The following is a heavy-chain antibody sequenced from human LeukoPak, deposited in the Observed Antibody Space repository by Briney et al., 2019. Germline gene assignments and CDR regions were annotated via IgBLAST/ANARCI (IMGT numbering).Heavy chain of an antibody. D-gene: IGHD5-18*01. Sequence: SETLSLTCTASGGSISSYYWSWIRQPPGKGLEWIGYIYYSGSTNYNPSLESRVTISVDTSKNQFSLKLTSVTAADTAVYYCARVRGYSYDYWGQGTLVTVSS. J-gene: IGHJ4*02. V-gene: IGHV4-59*08. CDR1: GGSISSYY. CDR3: ARVRGYSYDY. CDR2: IYYSGST.